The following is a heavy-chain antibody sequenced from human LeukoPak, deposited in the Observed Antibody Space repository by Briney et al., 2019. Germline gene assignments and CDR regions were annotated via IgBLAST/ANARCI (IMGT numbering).Heavy chain of an antibody. Sequence: GGSLRLSCAASGFTVSSNYMSWVRQAPGKGLEWVSVIYSGGSTYYADSVKGRFTISRDNAKNTLYLQMNSLRAEDTAVYFCARSERYYYDSSSYYAFDYWGQGTLVTVSS. CDR3: ARSERYYYDSSSYYAFDY. J-gene: IGHJ4*02. D-gene: IGHD3-22*01. V-gene: IGHV3-53*01. CDR2: IYSGGST. CDR1: GFTVSSNY.